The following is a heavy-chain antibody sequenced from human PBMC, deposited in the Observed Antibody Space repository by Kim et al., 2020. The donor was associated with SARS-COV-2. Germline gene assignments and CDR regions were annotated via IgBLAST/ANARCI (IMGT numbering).Heavy chain of an antibody. D-gene: IGHD2-2*01. V-gene: IGHV4-34*01. CDR3: ARGLYCSSTSCTDY. Sequence: NPSLQSRVTISADTSQNQFSLKLGSVTAADTAVYYCARGLYCSSTSCTDYWGQGTLVTVSS. J-gene: IGHJ4*02.